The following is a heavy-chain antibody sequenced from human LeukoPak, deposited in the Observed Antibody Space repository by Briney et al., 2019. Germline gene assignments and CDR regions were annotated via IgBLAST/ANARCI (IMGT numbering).Heavy chain of an antibody. CDR1: GGSISSSSYY. CDR3: ARDSRYFDWSSANYYYYMDV. Sequence: SETLSLTCTVSGGSISSSSYYWGWIRQPPGKGLEWIGSIYYSGSTYYNPSLKSRVTISVDTSKNQFSLKLSSVTAADTAVYYCARDSRYFDWSSANYYYYMDVWGKGTTVTVSS. D-gene: IGHD3-9*01. CDR2: IYYSGST. J-gene: IGHJ6*03. V-gene: IGHV4-39*07.